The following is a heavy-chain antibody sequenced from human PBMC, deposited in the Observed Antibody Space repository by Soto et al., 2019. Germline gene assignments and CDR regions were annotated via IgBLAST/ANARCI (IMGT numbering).Heavy chain of an antibody. CDR3: ARTDKGDYVPPLDN. CDR2: IIPIFGTA. J-gene: IGHJ4*02. CDR1: GGIFTRYD. Sequence: QVQLVRSGAEVKKPGSSVKVSCKASGGIFTRYDIRWVRQVPGQGLEWMGAIIPIFGTANYAQKFQGRLTITADASTSTAYMELSSLRSEDTAIYYCARTDKGDYVPPLDNWGQGTLVTVSS. V-gene: IGHV1-69*01. D-gene: IGHD4-17*01.